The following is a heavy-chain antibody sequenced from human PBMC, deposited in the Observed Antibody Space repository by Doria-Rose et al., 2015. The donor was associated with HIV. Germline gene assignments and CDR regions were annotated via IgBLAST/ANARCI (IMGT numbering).Heavy chain of an antibody. CDR1: GVSLSSPGMG. Sequence: QVTLKESGPVLVKPTETLTLTCTVSGVSLSSPGMGVSWIRQPPGKALEWLANIFSNDERSYVTSLKSRLTISTATSKSQLVLTMTDMDPVDTATYYCARIKSSRWYHKYYFDFWGQGTLVIVSA. CDR2: IFSNDER. D-gene: IGHD6-13*01. CDR3: ARIKSSRWYHKYYFDF. V-gene: IGHV2-26*01. J-gene: IGHJ4*02.